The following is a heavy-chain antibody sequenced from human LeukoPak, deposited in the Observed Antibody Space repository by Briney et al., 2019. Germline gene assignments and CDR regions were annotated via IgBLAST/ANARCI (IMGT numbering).Heavy chain of an antibody. CDR1: GYTFSGYY. D-gene: IGHD3-10*01. J-gene: IGHJ5*01. CDR2: INPNSGGT. Sequence: ASVKVSCKASGYTFSGYYMHWVRQAPGQGPEWMGWINPNSGGTNYAQKFKGRVTMTRDTSISTAYMELSRLRSDDTAVYHCATSYYYGSGSYYNPPDSWGQGTLVTVSS. CDR3: ATSYYYGSGSYYNPPDS. V-gene: IGHV1-2*02.